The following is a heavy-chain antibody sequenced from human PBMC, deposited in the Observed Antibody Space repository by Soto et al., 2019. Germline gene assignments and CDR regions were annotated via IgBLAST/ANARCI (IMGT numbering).Heavy chain of an antibody. CDR3: AREEGFRITMDRGRWFDP. Sequence: GASVKVSCKASGYTFTSYGISWVRQAPGQGLEWMGWVNPISGDTNYAQKFQDRVIMTRDRSITTVHMELSRLRSDDTAVYYCAREEGFRITMDRGRWFDPWGQGTLVTVSS. CDR2: VNPISGDT. D-gene: IGHD3-10*01. CDR1: GYTFTSYG. J-gene: IGHJ5*02. V-gene: IGHV1-2*02.